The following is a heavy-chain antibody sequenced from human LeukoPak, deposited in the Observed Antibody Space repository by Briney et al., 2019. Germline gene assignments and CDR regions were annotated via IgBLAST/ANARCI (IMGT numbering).Heavy chain of an antibody. Sequence: GRSLRLSCAASGFTFSSYAMHWVRQAPGKGLEWVSSISSSSSYIYYADSVKGRFTISRDNAKNSLYLQMNSLRAEDTAVYYCARDALVAHAFDIWGQGTMVTVSS. V-gene: IGHV3-21*01. D-gene: IGHD5-12*01. CDR2: ISSSSSYI. CDR3: ARDALVAHAFDI. CDR1: GFTFSSYA. J-gene: IGHJ3*02.